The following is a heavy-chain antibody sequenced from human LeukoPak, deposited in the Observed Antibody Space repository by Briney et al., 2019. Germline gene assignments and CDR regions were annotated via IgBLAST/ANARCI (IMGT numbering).Heavy chain of an antibody. CDR3: AKPGRGTNYGMDV. V-gene: IGHV3-23*01. D-gene: IGHD3-16*01. CDR2: ISGSGGST. CDR1: GFTFSSYA. Sequence: GGSLRLSCAAAGFTFSSYAMSWVRQAPGKGLGWVSAISGSGGSTYYADSVKGRFTISRDNSKNTLYLQMNSLRAEDTAVYYCAKPGRGTNYGMDVWGQGTTVTVSS. J-gene: IGHJ6*02.